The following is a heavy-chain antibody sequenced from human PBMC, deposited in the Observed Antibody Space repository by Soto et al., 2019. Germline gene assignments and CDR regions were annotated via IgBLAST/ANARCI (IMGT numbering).Heavy chain of an antibody. Sequence: EVHLVESGGGLVNPGGSLRLSCVASGITFSTAWMSWVRQAPGKGLEWVGRIKSKTDGGTTDYAAPVKGRFTISRDDSKNILYLQMNSLKTEDTAVYYCTGKANGYWGQGTLVTVSS. CDR2: IKSKTDGGTT. CDR1: GITFSTAW. V-gene: IGHV3-15*01. CDR3: TGKANGY. J-gene: IGHJ4*02. D-gene: IGHD1-26*01.